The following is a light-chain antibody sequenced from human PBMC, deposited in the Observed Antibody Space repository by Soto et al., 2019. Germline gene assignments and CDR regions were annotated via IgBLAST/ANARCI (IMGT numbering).Light chain of an antibody. Sequence: QSVLTQPPSVSGAPGQRVTISCTGSSSNIGAGYDVNWYQQLPETAPKLLIFGDSNRPSGVPDRFSGSKSGTSASLVITGLQADDEADYYCHSYDSSLSASVFGAGTKVTVL. CDR2: GDS. V-gene: IGLV1-40*01. CDR1: SSNIGAGYD. J-gene: IGLJ1*01. CDR3: HSYDSSLSASV.